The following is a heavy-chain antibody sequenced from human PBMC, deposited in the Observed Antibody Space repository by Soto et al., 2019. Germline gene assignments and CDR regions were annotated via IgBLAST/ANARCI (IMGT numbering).Heavy chain of an antibody. V-gene: IGHV4-31*03. Sequence: SETLSLTCTVSGGSISSGGYYWSWIRQHPGKGLEWIGYIYYSGSTYYNPSLKSRVTISVDTSKNQFSLKLSSVTAADTAAYYCASIPLGYCSGGSCYYHDYWGQGTLVTVSS. D-gene: IGHD2-15*01. CDR2: IYYSGST. J-gene: IGHJ4*02. CDR3: ASIPLGYCSGGSCYYHDY. CDR1: GGSISSGGYY.